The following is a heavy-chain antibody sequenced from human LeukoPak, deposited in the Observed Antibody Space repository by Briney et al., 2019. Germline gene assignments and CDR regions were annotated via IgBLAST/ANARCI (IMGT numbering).Heavy chain of an antibody. D-gene: IGHD3-10*01. CDR2: ITGNGGNT. Sequence: GGSLRLSCAASGFTFSSYGMSWVRQAPGKGLEWVSAITGNGGNTFYADSVKGQFTISRDNSKNTMYLQMNSLRAEDTALYYCARDRSGSYPNWFDPWGQGTLVTVSS. CDR3: ARDRSGSYPNWFDP. J-gene: IGHJ5*02. CDR1: GFTFSSYG. V-gene: IGHV3-23*01.